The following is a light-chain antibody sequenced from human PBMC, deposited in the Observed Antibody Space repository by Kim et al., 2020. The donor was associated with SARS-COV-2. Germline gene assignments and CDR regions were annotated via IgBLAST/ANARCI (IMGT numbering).Light chain of an antibody. CDR1: KLGDKY. J-gene: IGLJ2*01. CDR3: QAWDSSTVV. Sequence: VAPGQTARITCSGDKLGDKYACWYQKKPGQSPVLVIYQDSKRPSGIPERFSGSNSGNTATLTISGTQAMDEADYYCQAWDSSTVVFGGGTQLTVL. V-gene: IGLV3-1*01. CDR2: QDS.